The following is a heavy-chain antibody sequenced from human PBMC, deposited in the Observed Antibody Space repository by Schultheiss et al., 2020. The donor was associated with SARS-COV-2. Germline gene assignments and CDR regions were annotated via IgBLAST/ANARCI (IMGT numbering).Heavy chain of an antibody. D-gene: IGHD2-15*01. CDR2: INHSGST. CDR1: GGSFSGYY. Sequence: SETLSLTCAVYGGSFSGYYWSWIRQPPGKGLEWIGEINHSGSTNYNPSLKSRVTISVDTSKNQFSLKLSSVTAADTAVYYCASGGVVVSHPFDYWGQGTLVTVSS. J-gene: IGHJ4*02. V-gene: IGHV4-34*01. CDR3: ASGGVVVSHPFDY.